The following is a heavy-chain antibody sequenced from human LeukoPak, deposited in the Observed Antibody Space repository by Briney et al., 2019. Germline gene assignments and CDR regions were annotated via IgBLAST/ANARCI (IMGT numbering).Heavy chain of an antibody. CDR1: GFTFSTYS. CDR3: ARVEDYDILTGFDY. J-gene: IGHJ4*02. CDR2: ISSSGSTI. Sequence: GGSLRLSCAASGFTFSTYSMNWVRQAPGKGLEWVSYISSSGSTIYYADSVKGRFTISRDNAKNSLYLQMNSLRAEDAAVYYCARVEDYDILTGFDYWGQGTLVTVSS. D-gene: IGHD3-9*01. V-gene: IGHV3-48*04.